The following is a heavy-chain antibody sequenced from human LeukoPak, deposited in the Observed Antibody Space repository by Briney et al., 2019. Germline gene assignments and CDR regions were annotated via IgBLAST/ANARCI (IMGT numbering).Heavy chain of an antibody. CDR3: SSGNSHAFDI. J-gene: IGHJ3*02. Sequence: PGGSLRLSCAASGFTFSSYWMHWVRQAPGKGLVWVSRINSDGSSTSYADSVKGRFTISRDNAKNTLYLQMNNLRAEGTAVYYCSSGNSHAFDIWGQGTMVTVSS. CDR2: INSDGSST. V-gene: IGHV3-74*01. CDR1: GFTFSSYW. D-gene: IGHD4-23*01.